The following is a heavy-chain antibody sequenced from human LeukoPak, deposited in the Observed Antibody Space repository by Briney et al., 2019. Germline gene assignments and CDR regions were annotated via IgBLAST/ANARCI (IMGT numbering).Heavy chain of an antibody. J-gene: IGHJ6*03. CDR3: ARVKGLDGGYYYYYMDV. V-gene: IGHV3-7*01. D-gene: IGHD3/OR15-3a*01. CDR1: GFTFSSYW. Sequence: GGSLRLSCAASGFTFSSYWMSWVRQAPGKGLEWVANIKQDGSEKYYVDSVKGRFTISRDNAKNSLYLQMNSLRAEDTAVYYCARVKGLDGGYYYYYMDVWGKGTTVTVSS. CDR2: IKQDGSEK.